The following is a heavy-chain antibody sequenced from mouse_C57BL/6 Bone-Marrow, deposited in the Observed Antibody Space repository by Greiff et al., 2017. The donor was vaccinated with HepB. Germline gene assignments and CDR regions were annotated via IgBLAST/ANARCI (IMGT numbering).Heavy chain of an antibody. Sequence: EVQGVESGGGLVQPKGSLKLSCAASGFTFNTYAMHWVRQAPGKGLEWVARIRSKSSNYATYYADSVKDRFTISRDDSQSMLYLQMNNLKTEDTAMYYCVRGGYYDYDGYFDVWGTGTTVTVSS. CDR2: IRSKSSNYAT. D-gene: IGHD2-4*01. CDR1: GFTFNTYA. J-gene: IGHJ1*03. V-gene: IGHV10-3*01. CDR3: VRGGYYDYDGYFDV.